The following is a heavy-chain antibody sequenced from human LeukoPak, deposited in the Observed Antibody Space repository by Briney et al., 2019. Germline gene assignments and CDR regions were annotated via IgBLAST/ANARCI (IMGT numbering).Heavy chain of an antibody. CDR1: GFTFSSYA. CDR3: ATDMGGGRSSSPA. D-gene: IGHD6-6*01. CDR2: ISSDGSTK. J-gene: IGHJ5*02. V-gene: IGHV3-30*04. Sequence: GGSLRLSCAASGFTFSSYAMHWVRQAPGQGLEWVTFISSDGSTKNYADTVKGRFTISRDNSKNTLYLQMNSLRVKDTAVYYCATDMGGGRSSSPAWGQGTLVTVSS.